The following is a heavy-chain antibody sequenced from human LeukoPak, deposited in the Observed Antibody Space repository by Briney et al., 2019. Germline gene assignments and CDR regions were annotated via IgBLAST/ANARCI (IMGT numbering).Heavy chain of an antibody. CDR1: GFTFSNYV. D-gene: IGHD2-21*02. V-gene: IGHV3-48*02. J-gene: IGHJ4*02. Sequence: PGGSLRLSCAASGFTFSNYVMSWVRQAPVKELEWVAYINHNGEMIFYPDFVKGRFTISRDNAKNSLYLQMNSLRDEDTAVYYCARDNDCAFHYWGQGTLVTVSS. CDR2: INHNGEMI. CDR3: ARDNDCAFHY.